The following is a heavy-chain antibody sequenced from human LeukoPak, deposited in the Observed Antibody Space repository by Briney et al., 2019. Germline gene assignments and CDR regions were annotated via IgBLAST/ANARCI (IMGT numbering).Heavy chain of an antibody. Sequence: GGSLRLSCAASGIVFSNTAMNWARQSPGRGLEWVSAISGWGEHTFYADSVKGRFTISRDNSKNMVYLQMNSLRADDTAIYYCGKDGGQYSSGPEFDPRGQGALVTVSS. CDR2: ISGWGEHT. CDR1: GIVFSNTA. J-gene: IGHJ5*02. V-gene: IGHV3-23*01. CDR3: GKDGGQYSSGPEFDP. D-gene: IGHD6-19*01.